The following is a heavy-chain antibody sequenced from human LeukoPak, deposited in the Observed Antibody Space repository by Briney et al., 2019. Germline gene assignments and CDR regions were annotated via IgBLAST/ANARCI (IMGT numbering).Heavy chain of an antibody. D-gene: IGHD6-13*01. CDR3: ASSEIIAAAFDY. V-gene: IGHV1-69*05. CDR1: GGTFTSYA. CDR2: IIPIFGTA. J-gene: IGHJ4*02. Sequence: GSSVKVSCKASGGTFTSYAISWVRQAPGQGLEWMGGIIPIFGTANYAQKFQGRVTITTDESTSTAYMELSSLRSEDTAVYYCASSEIIAAAFDYWGQGTLVTVSS.